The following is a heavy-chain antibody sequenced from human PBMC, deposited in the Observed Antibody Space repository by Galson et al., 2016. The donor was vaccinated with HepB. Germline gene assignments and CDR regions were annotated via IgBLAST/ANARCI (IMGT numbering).Heavy chain of an antibody. CDR2: ISSSGNT. CDR3: SREREGQYLLTMDV. Sequence: SETLSLTCTVSGDSSRSHYWSWIRQPPGKGLEWIGFISSSGNTNYNPSLKSRVTISADTSKNELSLKLSSVTAADTAKYYLSREREGQYLLTMDVWGKGTTVTVSS. D-gene: IGHD2-2*01. CDR1: GDSSRSHY. J-gene: IGHJ6*03. V-gene: IGHV4-59*11.